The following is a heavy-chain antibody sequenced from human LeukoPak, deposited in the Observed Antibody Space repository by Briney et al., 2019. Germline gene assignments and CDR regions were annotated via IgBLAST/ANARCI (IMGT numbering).Heavy chain of an antibody. V-gene: IGHV3-64D*06. CDR1: GFTFSSYA. J-gene: IGHJ4*02. Sequence: GGSLRLSCSASGFTFSSYAMHWVRQAPGKGLEYVSAISSNGGSTYYADSVKGRFTISRDNSKNTLYLQMSSLRAEDTAVYYRVKEGAAGIAVAGTFDYWGQGTLVTVSS. CDR3: VKEGAAGIAVAGTFDY. CDR2: ISSNGGST. D-gene: IGHD6-19*01.